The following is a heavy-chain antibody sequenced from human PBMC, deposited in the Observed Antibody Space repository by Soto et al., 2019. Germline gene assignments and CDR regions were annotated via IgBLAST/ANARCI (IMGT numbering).Heavy chain of an antibody. CDR1: GFTFSNYA. V-gene: IGHV3-23*01. J-gene: IGHJ3*02. D-gene: IGHD2-2*01. Sequence: EVRLLESGGGLVQPGGSLRLSCVASGFTFSNYAMSWVRQAPGKGLEWVSVVTGRSSSTYYADSVEGRFIISRDNSRNTLFRQMNSLGAEDTAVYYCTKHLPSKKNQRRWADAFHIWGQGTILTVSS. CDR3: TKHLPSKKNQRRWADAFHI. CDR2: VTGRSSST.